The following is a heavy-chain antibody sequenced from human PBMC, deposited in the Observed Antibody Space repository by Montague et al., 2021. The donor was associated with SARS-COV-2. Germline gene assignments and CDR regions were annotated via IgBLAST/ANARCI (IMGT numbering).Heavy chain of an antibody. CDR1: GGSFSNYY. CDR3: ARGRRPVVVAGAGSAGRALDI. J-gene: IGHJ3*02. CDR2: VIQSGTT. V-gene: IGHV4-34*01. Sequence: SETLSLTCAVSGGSFSNYYWSWIRQPPGKGLEWIGEVIQSGTTIYNPPVKSGVIISEDTSKNQLYLRLNSVTAADTAAYYCARGRRPVVVAGAGSAGRALDIWGQGTMVTVSS. D-gene: IGHD2-21*01.